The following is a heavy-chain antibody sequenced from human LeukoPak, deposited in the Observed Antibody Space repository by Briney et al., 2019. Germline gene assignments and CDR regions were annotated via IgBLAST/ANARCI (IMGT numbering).Heavy chain of an antibody. D-gene: IGHD3-22*01. Sequence: SETLSLTCTVSGGSISSGDYYWTWIRQHPGKGLEWIGYIYHSGYTYYNPSLKSLVTMSLDTSKNKFSLKLSSVTAADTAVYYCVRGRYDSSGYNYWYSDLWGRGTLVTVSS. CDR3: VRGRYDSSGYNYWYSDL. V-gene: IGHV4-31*01. CDR1: GGSISSGDYY. CDR2: IYHSGYT. J-gene: IGHJ2*01.